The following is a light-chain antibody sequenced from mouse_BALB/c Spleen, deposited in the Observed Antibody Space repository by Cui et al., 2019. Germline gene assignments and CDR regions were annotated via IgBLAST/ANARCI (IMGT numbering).Light chain of an antibody. V-gene: IGKV6-23*01. CDR2: WAS. CDR3: QQYSSYPWT. CDR1: QDVGTA. Sequence: DTVMTQSHKFMSTSVGDRVSITCKASQDVGTAVAWYQQKPGQSPKLLIYWASTRHTGVPDRFTGSGSGTDFTLTISNVQSEDLADYFCQQYSSYPWTFGGGTKLEIK. J-gene: IGKJ1*01.